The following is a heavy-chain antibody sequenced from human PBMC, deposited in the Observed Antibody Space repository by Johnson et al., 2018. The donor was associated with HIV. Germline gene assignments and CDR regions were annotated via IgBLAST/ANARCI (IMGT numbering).Heavy chain of an antibody. V-gene: IGHV3-30*02. Sequence: QVQLVESGGGVVQPGGSLRLSCAASGFTFSSHGMHWVRQAPGKGLEWVAFIRYDGSNKYYADFVKGRFTISRDNSKNTLYLQMNSLSAEDTAVYYVAKVRGDFWSGYYGGLNDAFDIWGQGTMVTVSS. CDR1: GFTFSSHG. CDR3: AKVRGDFWSGYYGGLNDAFDI. J-gene: IGHJ3*02. CDR2: IRYDGSNK. D-gene: IGHD3-3*01.